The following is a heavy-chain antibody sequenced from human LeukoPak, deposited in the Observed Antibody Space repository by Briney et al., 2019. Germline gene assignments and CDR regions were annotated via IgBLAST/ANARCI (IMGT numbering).Heavy chain of an antibody. CDR1: SGSIGTYY. V-gene: IGHV4-59*01. CDR3: ARGGGYNRREEAFDF. Sequence: SQTLSLTCTVSSGSIGTYYWSWVRHPPGKGQEWIGYIHYSGSTNYNPSLKSRVTMSVDRSKNQFSLRLTSVTAVDTAVYYCARGGGYNRREEAFDFWGQGTMVTVSS. CDR2: IHYSGST. D-gene: IGHD1-14*01. J-gene: IGHJ3*01.